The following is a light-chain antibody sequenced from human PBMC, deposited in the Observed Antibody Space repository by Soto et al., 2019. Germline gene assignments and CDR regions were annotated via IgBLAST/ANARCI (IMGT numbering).Light chain of an antibody. CDR3: QQHSNWPLT. Sequence: VLTQSPGSLSLSPGARDTLSCRASLSVSGNYLARCRQTPGQPPRLLIYGESSRATGIPARLSGSGSGTDFTLTISSLEPEDFAVYYCQQHSNWPLTFGQGTKLDIK. V-gene: IGKV3D-20*02. CDR1: LSVSGNY. J-gene: IGKJ4*01. CDR2: GES.